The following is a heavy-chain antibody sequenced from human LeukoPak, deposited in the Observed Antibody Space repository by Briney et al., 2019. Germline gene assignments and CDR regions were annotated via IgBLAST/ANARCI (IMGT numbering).Heavy chain of an antibody. CDR1: GGSISSDAYF. CDR2: IYYSGST. D-gene: IGHD5-18*01. V-gene: IGHV4-31*03. J-gene: IGHJ4*02. Sequence: SETLSLTCTVSGGSISSDAYFWSWIRQHPGKGLEWIGYIYYSGSTYYNPSLKCRVTISVDTSKNQFSLKLSSVTAADTAVYYCARVDTAMVRGFDYWGQGTLVTVSS. CDR3: ARVDTAMVRGFDY.